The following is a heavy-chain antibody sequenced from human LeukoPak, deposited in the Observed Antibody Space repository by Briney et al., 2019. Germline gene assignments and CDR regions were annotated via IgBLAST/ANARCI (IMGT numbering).Heavy chain of an antibody. Sequence: PGGSLRLSCAASGFTFSSYAMHWVRQAPGKGLEWVAVISYDGSNKYYADSVKGRFTISRDNSKNTLYLQMNSLRAEDTAVYYCEAGIGDFWGQGTLLTVSS. D-gene: IGHD6-13*01. J-gene: IGHJ4*02. CDR1: GFTFSSYA. CDR3: EAGIGDF. CDR2: ISYDGSNK. V-gene: IGHV3-30-3*01.